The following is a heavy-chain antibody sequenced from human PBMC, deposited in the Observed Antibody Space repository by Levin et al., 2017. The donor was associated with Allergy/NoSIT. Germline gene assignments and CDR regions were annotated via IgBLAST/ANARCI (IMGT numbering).Heavy chain of an antibody. D-gene: IGHD1-26*01. V-gene: IGHV1-69*13. CDR1: GGTFSSYA. Sequence: ASVKVSCKASGGTFSSYAISWVRQAPGQGLEWMGGIIPIFGTANYAQKFQGRVTITADESTSTAYMELSSLRSEDTAVYYCARGWLSGSYCLNYWGQGTLVTVSS. CDR2: IIPIFGTA. J-gene: IGHJ4*02. CDR3: ARGWLSGSYCLNY.